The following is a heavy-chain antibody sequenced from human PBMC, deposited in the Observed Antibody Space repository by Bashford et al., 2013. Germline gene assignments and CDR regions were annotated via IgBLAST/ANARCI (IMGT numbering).Heavy chain of an antibody. CDR2: IIPILGIA. CDR3: ARHIELEYTNAFDI. D-gene: IGHD1-1*01. CDR1: GGTFSSYA. J-gene: IGHJ3*02. Sequence: VASVKVSCKASGGTFSSYAISWVRQAPGQGLEWMGGIIPILGIANYAQKFQGRVTITADKSTSTAYMELSSLRSEDTAVYYCARHIELEYTNAFDIWGQGTMVTVSS. V-gene: IGHV1-69*10.